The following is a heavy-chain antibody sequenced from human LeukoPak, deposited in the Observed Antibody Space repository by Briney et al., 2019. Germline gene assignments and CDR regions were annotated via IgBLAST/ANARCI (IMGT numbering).Heavy chain of an antibody. V-gene: IGHV3-9*01. CDR2: ISWNSGSI. Sequence: GRSLRLSCAASGFTFDEYAMHWVRQAPGKGLEWVSGISWNSGSIGYADSVEGRFTISRDNAKNSLYLQMNSLRAEDTALYYCAKDTRLYYDSSGGFDCWGQGTLVTVSS. CDR3: AKDTRLYYDSSGGFDC. J-gene: IGHJ4*02. CDR1: GFTFDEYA. D-gene: IGHD3-22*01.